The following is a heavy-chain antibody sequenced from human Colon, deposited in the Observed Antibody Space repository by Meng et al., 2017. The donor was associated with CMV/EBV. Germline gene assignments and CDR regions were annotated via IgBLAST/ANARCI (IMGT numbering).Heavy chain of an antibody. J-gene: IGHJ4*02. Sequence: TLSLTCTVSGGSISSYYWSWIRQPPGKGLEWIGYIYYSGSTNYNPSLKSRVTISVDTSKNQFSLKLSSVTAADTAVYYCAGLYSYGPLIGYFDYWGQGTLVTVSS. CDR1: GGSISSYY. CDR3: AGLYSYGPLIGYFDY. CDR2: IYYSGST. V-gene: IGHV4-59*01. D-gene: IGHD5-18*01.